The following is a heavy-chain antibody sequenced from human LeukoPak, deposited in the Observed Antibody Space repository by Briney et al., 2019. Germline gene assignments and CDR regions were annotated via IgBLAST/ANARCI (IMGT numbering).Heavy chain of an antibody. D-gene: IGHD1-26*01. Sequence: GGSLRLSCTTSGFNFNNAWMNWVRQAPGKGLEWVGRIKSKPDGGAIDYAAPVKGRFIISRDDSKDMLYLQMNSLKTEDTGVYYCTRDKLELRQFDYWGQGTLVTVSS. CDR3: TRDKLELRQFDY. J-gene: IGHJ4*02. CDR1: GFNFNNAW. V-gene: IGHV3-15*07. CDR2: IKSKPDGGAI.